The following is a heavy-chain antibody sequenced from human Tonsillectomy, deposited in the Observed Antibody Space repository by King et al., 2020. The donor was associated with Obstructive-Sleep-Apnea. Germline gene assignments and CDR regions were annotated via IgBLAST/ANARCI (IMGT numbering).Heavy chain of an antibody. V-gene: IGHV3-7*03. J-gene: IGHJ3*02. D-gene: IGHD3-10*01. Sequence: VQLVESGGGLVQPGGSLRLSCAASGFTFSSYWMSWVRQAPGKGLEWVANIKQDGSEKYYVDSVKGRFNISRDNAKNSLYMQMNSLRAEDTAVYYCARDRPDYYGSGSFWDIWGQGTMVTVSA. CDR1: GFTFSSYW. CDR3: ARDRPDYYGSGSFWDI. CDR2: IKQDGSEK.